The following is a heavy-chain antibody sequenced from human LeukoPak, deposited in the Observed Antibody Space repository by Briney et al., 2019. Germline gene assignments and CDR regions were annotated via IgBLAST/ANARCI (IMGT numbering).Heavy chain of an antibody. V-gene: IGHV3-23*01. D-gene: IGHD2-15*01. CDR1: GFTFSSYA. J-gene: IGHJ4*02. CDR2: ISGSGGNT. CDR3: VRCSGDSCYGEYYFDY. Sequence: GGSLRLSCAASGFTFSSYATSWVRQAPGKGLEWVSAISGSGGNTYYADSVRGRFTISRDNSKNTVCLQMNSLRAEDTAVYSCVRCSGDSCYGEYYFDYWGQGTLVTVSS.